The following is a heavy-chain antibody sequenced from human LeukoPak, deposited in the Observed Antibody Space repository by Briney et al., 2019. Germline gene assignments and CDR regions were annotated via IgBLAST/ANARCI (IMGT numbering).Heavy chain of an antibody. D-gene: IGHD1-7*01. CDR1: GGSISTTSYY. V-gene: IGHV4-39*01. CDR3: ARGNWNYDFWFDP. Sequence: PSETLSLTCTVSGGSISTTSYYWGWFRQPPGQGLEWIGSVYYTGSAYYNPSLRSRVTISIDTSKNQFSLRLTSVTAADTAVYYCARGNWNYDFWFDPWGQGTLVTVSS. CDR2: VYYTGSA. J-gene: IGHJ5*02.